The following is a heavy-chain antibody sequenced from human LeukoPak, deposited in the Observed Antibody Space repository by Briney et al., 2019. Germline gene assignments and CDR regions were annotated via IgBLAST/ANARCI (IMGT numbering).Heavy chain of an antibody. Sequence: GGSLRLSCEASGFSFSSYNMNWVRQTPGKGLEWISSITTSSTYTFYADSVKGRFTISRDNARNSLYLQMNSLRAEDTAVYYCARDPYSGTYGDTYYYYMDVWGKGTTVTVSS. J-gene: IGHJ6*03. D-gene: IGHD1-26*01. V-gene: IGHV3-21*01. CDR2: ITTSSTYT. CDR3: ARDPYSGTYGDTYYYYMDV. CDR1: GFSFSSYN.